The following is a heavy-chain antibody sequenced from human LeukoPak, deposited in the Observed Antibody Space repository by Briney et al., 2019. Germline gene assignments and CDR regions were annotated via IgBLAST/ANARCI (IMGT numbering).Heavy chain of an antibody. CDR1: GFTFSSYG. CDR2: IWYDGSNK. V-gene: IGHV3-33*03. Sequence: GGSLRLSCAASGFTFSSYGMHWVRQAPGKGLEWVAVIWYDGSNKYYADSVKGRFTISRDKSKNTLYLQMNSLRAEDTAVYYCAKSDTRLGFDYWGQGTLVTVSS. CDR3: AKSDTRLGFDY. J-gene: IGHJ4*02. D-gene: IGHD2-15*01.